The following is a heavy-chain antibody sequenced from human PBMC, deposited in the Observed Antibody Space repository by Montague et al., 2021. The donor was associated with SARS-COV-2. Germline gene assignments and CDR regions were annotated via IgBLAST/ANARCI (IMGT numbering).Heavy chain of an antibody. J-gene: IGHJ6*02. CDR2: ISSSGSTI. Sequence: SLRLSCAASGFTFSSYEMNWVRQAPGKGLEWVSYISSSGSTIYYADSVKGRFTISRDNAKNSLYLQMNSLRAEDTAVYYCARDLGFGESLVASYYYYGMDVWGQGTTVTVSS. CDR3: ARDLGFGESLVASYYYYGMDV. D-gene: IGHD3-10*01. V-gene: IGHV3-48*03. CDR1: GFTFSSYE.